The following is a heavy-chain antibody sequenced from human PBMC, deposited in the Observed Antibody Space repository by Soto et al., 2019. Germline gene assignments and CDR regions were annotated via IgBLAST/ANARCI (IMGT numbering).Heavy chain of an antibody. CDR2: INPATGAA. CDR1: GYPVTAYY. Sequence: QLHLVQSGAVVKKPGASVTVSCSASGYPVTAYYMHWVRQAPGRGLEWMGGINPATGAAKYTQTFQGSVTMNMDTSTSTVFTELSGLASEDTALFYFVRGGGVGVAGSAAFDMWGQGTLVTVSS. D-gene: IGHD3-3*01. CDR3: VRGGGVGVAGSAAFDM. V-gene: IGHV1-2*02. J-gene: IGHJ3*02.